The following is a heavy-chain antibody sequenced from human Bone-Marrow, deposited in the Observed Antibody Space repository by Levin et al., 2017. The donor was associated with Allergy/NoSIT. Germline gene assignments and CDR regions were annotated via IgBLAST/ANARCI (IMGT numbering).Heavy chain of an antibody. CDR3: ARFPYGDSTLDY. CDR2: INHSGST. Sequence: SQTLSLTCAVYGGSFSGYYWSWIRQPPGKGLEWIGEINHSGSTNYNPSLKSRVTISVDTSKNQFSLKLSSVTAADTAVYYCARFPYGDSTLDYWGQGTLVTVSS. CDR1: GGSFSGYY. J-gene: IGHJ4*02. D-gene: IGHD4-17*01. V-gene: IGHV4-34*01.